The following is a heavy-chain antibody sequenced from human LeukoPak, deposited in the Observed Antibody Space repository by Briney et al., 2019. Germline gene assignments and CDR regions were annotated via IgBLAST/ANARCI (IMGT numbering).Heavy chain of an antibody. CDR3: AKDHPSGYYFDY. CDR1: GFTFSTYA. J-gene: IGHJ4*02. CDR2: ISGSGGST. Sequence: GSLRLSCAASGFTFSTYAMSWVRQAPGKGLEWVSAISGSGGSTFNADSVKGRFTISRDNSKNTLFLQMNSLRAEDTAIYYCAKDHPSGYYFDYWGQGTLVTVSS. D-gene: IGHD1-14*01. V-gene: IGHV3-23*01.